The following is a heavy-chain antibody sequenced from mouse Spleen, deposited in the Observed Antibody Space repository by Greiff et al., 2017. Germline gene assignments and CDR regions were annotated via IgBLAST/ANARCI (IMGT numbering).Heavy chain of an antibody. CDR2: ISSGGSYT. D-gene: IGHD4-1*02. CDR3: ARFNWSGFAY. Sequence: DVMLVESGGGLVKPGGSLKLSCAASGFTFSSYAMSWVRQSPEKRLEWVAEISSGGSYTYYPDTVTGRFTISRDNAKNTLYLEMSSLRSEDTAMYYCARFNWSGFAYWGQGTLVTVSA. V-gene: IGHV5-9-4*01. J-gene: IGHJ3*01. CDR1: GFTFSSYA.